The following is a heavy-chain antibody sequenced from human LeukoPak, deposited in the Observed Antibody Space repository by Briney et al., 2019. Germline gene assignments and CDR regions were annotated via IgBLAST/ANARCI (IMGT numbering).Heavy chain of an antibody. Sequence: PGGSLRLSCAASGFTFSNAWMSWVRQAPGKGLECVGRIKSKGDGGTTDYAAPVKGRVTISRDDSRNTLSLQMNSLKTEDTAVYYCTTGGVYYDTSGLRGLFDYWGQGTLVTVSS. CDR3: TTGGVYYDTSGLRGLFDY. CDR1: GFTFSNAW. D-gene: IGHD3-22*01. J-gene: IGHJ4*02. V-gene: IGHV3-15*01. CDR2: IKSKGDGGTT.